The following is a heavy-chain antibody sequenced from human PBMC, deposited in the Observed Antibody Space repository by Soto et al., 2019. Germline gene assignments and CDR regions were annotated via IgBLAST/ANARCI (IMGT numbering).Heavy chain of an antibody. CDR1: GFTFSSYG. D-gene: IGHD1-1*01. CDR2: ISYDGSNK. Sequence: GGSLRLSCAASGFTFSSYGMHWVRQAPGKGLEWVAVISYDGSNKYYADSVKGRFTISRDNSKNTLYLQMNSLRAEDTAVYYCAKSRGQYWNRLRPEYWGQGTLVTVSS. V-gene: IGHV3-30*18. CDR3: AKSRGQYWNRLRPEY. J-gene: IGHJ4*02.